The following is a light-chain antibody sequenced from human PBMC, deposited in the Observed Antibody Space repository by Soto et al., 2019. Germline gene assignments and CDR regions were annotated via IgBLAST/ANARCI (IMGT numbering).Light chain of an antibody. Sequence: EIVLTQSPATLSLSPGERATLSCRASQTINTYLVWYQQIPGQAPRLLLYDVSYRAAGIPARFSGSGSGTDFTLTISSLEPEDFAVYYCQQRSDWPLTFGGGTKVDIK. J-gene: IGKJ4*01. CDR3: QQRSDWPLT. CDR2: DVS. V-gene: IGKV3-11*01. CDR1: QTINTY.